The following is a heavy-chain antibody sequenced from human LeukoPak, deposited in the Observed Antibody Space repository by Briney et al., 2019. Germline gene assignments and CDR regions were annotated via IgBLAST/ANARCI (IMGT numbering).Heavy chain of an antibody. CDR3: ARVDRYYFYLDV. J-gene: IGHJ6*03. CDR1: GGTSSTST. CDR2: IIPIFRTP. V-gene: IGHV1-69*05. Sequence: GASVKVSCKASGGTSSTSTITWVRQAPGQGLEWMGGIIPIFRTPNYAQKFQGRVTITTDESTSTAYMELSSLKSDDTAIYYCARVDRYYFYLDVWGKGTTVTVSS.